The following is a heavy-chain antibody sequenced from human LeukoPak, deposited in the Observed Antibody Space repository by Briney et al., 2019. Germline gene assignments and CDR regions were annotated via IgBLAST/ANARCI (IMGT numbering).Heavy chain of an antibody. V-gene: IGHV4-39*01. CDR1: GGSISSSSYY. Sequence: SETLSLTCTVSGGSISSSSYYRGWIRQPPGKGLEWIGSIYYSGSTYYNPSLKSRVTISVDTSKNQFSLKLSSVTAADTAVYYCARAEYCGGDCYEIDYWGQGTLVTVSS. CDR3: ARAEYCGGDCYEIDY. CDR2: IYYSGST. D-gene: IGHD2-21*01. J-gene: IGHJ4*02.